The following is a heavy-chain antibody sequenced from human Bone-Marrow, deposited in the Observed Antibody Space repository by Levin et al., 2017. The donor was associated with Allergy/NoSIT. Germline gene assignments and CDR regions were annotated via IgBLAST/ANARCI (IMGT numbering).Heavy chain of an antibody. CDR2: IWYDGSNT. CDR1: GFTFTNYG. Sequence: RPGGSLRLSCLASGFTFTNYGMHWVRQAPGKGLEWVAVIWYDGSNTYYGDSVKGRFTISRDDSKNTLYLQMNSLRAEDTAVYYCASAYSYGWFDYWGQGTLVTVSS. V-gene: IGHV3-33*01. J-gene: IGHJ5*01. D-gene: IGHD3-16*01. CDR3: ASAYSYGWFDY.